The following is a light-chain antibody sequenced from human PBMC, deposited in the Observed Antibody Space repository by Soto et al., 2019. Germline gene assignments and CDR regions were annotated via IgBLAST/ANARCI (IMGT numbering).Light chain of an antibody. J-gene: IGLJ2*01. CDR1: SSNIGAGYD. Sequence: QSVLTQPPSVSGAPGQRVTISCTGSSSNIGAGYDVHWYQQLPGTAPKLLIYGNSNRPSGVPDRFSGSKSGTSASLAITGLQAEEGADYYCQSYDSGLGVVFGGGTKLPVL. CDR3: QSYDSGLGVV. CDR2: GNS. V-gene: IGLV1-40*01.